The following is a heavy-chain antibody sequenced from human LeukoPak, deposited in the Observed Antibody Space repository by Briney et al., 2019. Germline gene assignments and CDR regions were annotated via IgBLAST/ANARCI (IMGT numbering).Heavy chain of an antibody. J-gene: IGHJ6*02. V-gene: IGHV1-58*02. CDR3: AADLQGAYYGMDV. Sequence: SVKVSCKASGFTFTSSAMQWVRQARGQRLEWIGWIVVGSGNTNYAQKFQERVTITRGMSTSTAYMELSSLRSEDTAVYYCAADLQGAYYGMDVWGQGTTVTVSS. CDR1: GFTFTSSA. D-gene: IGHD3-16*01. CDR2: IVVGSGNT.